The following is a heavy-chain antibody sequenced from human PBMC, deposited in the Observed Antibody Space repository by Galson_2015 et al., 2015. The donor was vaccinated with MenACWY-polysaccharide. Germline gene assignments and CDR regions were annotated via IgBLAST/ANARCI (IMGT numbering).Heavy chain of an antibody. CDR2: SGSGGGL. D-gene: IGHD6-13*01. CDR3: AKVGPRSGRYGS. CDR1: GFSFSANG. V-gene: IGHV3-23*01. J-gene: IGHJ4*02. Sequence: SLRLSCAASGFSFSANGMSWVRQAPGGGLEWVSGSGSGGGLYYADSVKGRFTVSRDNSKNTLYLQMNNLRAEDTAVYYCAKVGPRSGRYGSWGQGTLVTVSS.